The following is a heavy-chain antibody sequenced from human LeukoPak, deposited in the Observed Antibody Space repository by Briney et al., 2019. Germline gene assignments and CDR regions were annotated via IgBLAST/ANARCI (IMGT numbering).Heavy chain of an antibody. V-gene: IGHV1-2*02. Sequence: GASVKVSCKASGYTFTGYYMHWVRQAPGQGLEWMGWINPNSGGTNSALKFQGRVTMTRDTSISTAYMELSRLRSDDTAVYYCARDKDSGGIQLWDPFDYWGQGTLVTVSS. CDR2: INPNSGGT. J-gene: IGHJ4*02. CDR1: GYTFTGYY. CDR3: ARDKDSGGIQLWDPFDY. D-gene: IGHD5-18*01.